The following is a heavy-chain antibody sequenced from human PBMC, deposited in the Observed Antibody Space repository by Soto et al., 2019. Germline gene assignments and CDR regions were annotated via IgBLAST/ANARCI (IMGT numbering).Heavy chain of an antibody. CDR1: GGSTSSYY. CDR2: IYYSGST. V-gene: IGHV4-59*01. J-gene: IGHJ5*02. Sequence: SETLSLTYTVSGGSTSSYYWSWLRPPPGKGLEWIGYIYYSGSTNCNPSLKSPVTISVDTSKNQFSLKLSSVTAADTAVYYWAREIAAAGTSWFDPWGQGTLVTVSS. D-gene: IGHD6-13*01. CDR3: AREIAAAGTSWFDP.